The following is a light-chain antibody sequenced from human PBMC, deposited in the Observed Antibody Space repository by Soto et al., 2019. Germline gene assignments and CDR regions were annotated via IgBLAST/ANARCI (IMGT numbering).Light chain of an antibody. V-gene: IGKV3-15*01. CDR2: GAS. Sequence: EIVMTQSPATLSVSPGESANLSCKTSLSLGSNLAWYQQKPGQAPRLLIYGASTRATDTPARFSGSGSGTDFTLTISSLQAEDFAVYYCQQYNNWPPFTFGPGTKVVVK. CDR3: QQYNNWPPFT. J-gene: IGKJ3*01. CDR1: LSLGSN.